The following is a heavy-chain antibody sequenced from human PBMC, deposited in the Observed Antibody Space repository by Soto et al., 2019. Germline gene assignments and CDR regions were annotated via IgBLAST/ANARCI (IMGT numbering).Heavy chain of an antibody. V-gene: IGHV3-21*01. CDR2: ISSSSSYI. J-gene: IGHJ5*02. Sequence: EVQLVESGGGLVKPGGSLRLSCAASGFTFSSYSMNWVRQAPGQGLEWVSSISSSSSYIYYADSVKGRFTISRDNAKNLLYLQMNSLRAEDTAVYYCASLVVFDPWGQGTLVTVSS. D-gene: IGHD2-15*01. CDR3: ASLVVFDP. CDR1: GFTFSSYS.